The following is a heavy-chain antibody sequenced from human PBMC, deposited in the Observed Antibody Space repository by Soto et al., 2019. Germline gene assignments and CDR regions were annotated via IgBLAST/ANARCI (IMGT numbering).Heavy chain of an antibody. Sequence: SQTLLLTCAISGDSVSSNTAAWNWIRSSPSRGLEWLGRTYYRSNWRHDYAVSVKSRITVNPDTSENHFSLQLNSVTPDDTAVYYCARGVAGSGFDLWGQGTLVTVSS. V-gene: IGHV6-1*01. CDR2: TYYRSNWRH. D-gene: IGHD6-19*01. J-gene: IGHJ4*02. CDR3: ARGVAGSGFDL. CDR1: GDSVSSNTAA.